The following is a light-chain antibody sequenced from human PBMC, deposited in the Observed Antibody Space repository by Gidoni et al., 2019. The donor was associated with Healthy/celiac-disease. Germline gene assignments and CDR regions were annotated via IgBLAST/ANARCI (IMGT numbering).Light chain of an antibody. V-gene: IGKV1-39*01. CDR3: QQSYSTPPIT. CDR2: AAS. Sequence: DIQMPQSQSSLSASVGDRVTITCRASQSISSYLNWYQQKPGKAPKLLIYAASSLQSGVPSRFSGSGSGTDFTLTISSLQPEDFATYYCQQSYSTPPITFGGGTKVEIK. J-gene: IGKJ4*01. CDR1: QSISSY.